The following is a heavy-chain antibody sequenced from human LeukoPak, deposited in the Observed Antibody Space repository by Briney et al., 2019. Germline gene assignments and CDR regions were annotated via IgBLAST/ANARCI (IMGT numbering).Heavy chain of an antibody. CDR3: ARGGLHYDILTGYYN. CDR2: ISSSSSYI. J-gene: IGHJ4*02. V-gene: IGHV3-21*01. CDR1: GLTFSSYS. D-gene: IGHD3-9*01. Sequence: GGSLRLSCAASGLTFSSYSMNWVRQAPGKGLEWVSSISSSSSYIYYADSVKGRFTISRDNAKNSLYLQMNSLRAEDTAVYYCARGGLHYDILTGYYNWGQGTLVTVSS.